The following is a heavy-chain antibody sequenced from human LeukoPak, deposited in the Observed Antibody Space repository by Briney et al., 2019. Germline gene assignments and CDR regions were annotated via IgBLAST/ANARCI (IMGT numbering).Heavy chain of an antibody. CDR1: GYTFTGFF. D-gene: IGHD7-27*01. V-gene: IGHV1-2*02. CDR2: INSSNGKA. J-gene: IGHJ4*02. Sequence: ASVRASCKASGYTFTGFFMHWLRQAPGQGPEWMGWINSSNGKAVYAQQFQGRVNMNRDTPISTTFLDLSGLRLDAPAIYSCPRDLLGKSFDHWGQGSLVTVSS. CDR3: PRDLLGKSFDH.